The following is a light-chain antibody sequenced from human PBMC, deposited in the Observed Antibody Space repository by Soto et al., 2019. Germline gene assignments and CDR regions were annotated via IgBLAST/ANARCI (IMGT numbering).Light chain of an antibody. CDR1: SSNIGSNY. J-gene: IGLJ1*01. Sequence: QSALTQPPSASGTPGQRVSISCSGSSSNIGSNYVYWYQQLPGTAPKLLIYRNNQRPSGVPDRFSGSKSGTSASLAISGFRSEDEADYYCAAWDDSLSGYVFGNGTKVTVL. CDR3: AAWDDSLSGYV. CDR2: RNN. V-gene: IGLV1-47*01.